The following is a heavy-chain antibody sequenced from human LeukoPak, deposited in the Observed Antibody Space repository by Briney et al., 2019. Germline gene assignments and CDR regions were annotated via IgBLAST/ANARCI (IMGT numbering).Heavy chain of an antibody. V-gene: IGHV3-53*01. CDR3: ARGGTVAGNPGLFDY. CDR1: GLTVSSNY. CDR2: IYSGGDT. Sequence: PGGSLRLSCAASGLTVSSNYMNWVRQAPGKGLEWVSGIYSGGDTYYADSVKGRFTISRDISKNTLYLQMNRLRAAATAVYYCARGGTVAGNPGLFDYWGQGTLVTVSS. J-gene: IGHJ4*02. D-gene: IGHD6-19*01.